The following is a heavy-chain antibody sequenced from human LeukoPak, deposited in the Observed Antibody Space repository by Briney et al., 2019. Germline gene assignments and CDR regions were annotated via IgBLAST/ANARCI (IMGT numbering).Heavy chain of an antibody. Sequence: PSETLSLTCTVSGGSISSGSYYWGWIRQPPGKGLEWIGSIYYSGSTYYNPSLKSRVTISVDTSKNQFSLKLSSVTAADTAVYYCARQANWGHYFDYWGQGTLVTVSS. CDR1: GGSISSGSYY. J-gene: IGHJ4*02. CDR2: IYYSGST. CDR3: ARQANWGHYFDY. D-gene: IGHD7-27*01. V-gene: IGHV4-39*01.